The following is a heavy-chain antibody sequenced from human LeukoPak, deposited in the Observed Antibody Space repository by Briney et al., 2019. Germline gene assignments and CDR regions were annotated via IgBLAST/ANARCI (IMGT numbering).Heavy chain of an antibody. J-gene: IGHJ3*02. CDR1: GYSFTSYW. CDR3: ASTRADYYDSSGSNDAFDI. CDR2: IYPGDSDT. D-gene: IGHD3-22*01. V-gene: IGHV5-51*01. Sequence: GESLQISFKGSGYSFTSYWIGWVRQMPGKGLGWRGIIYPGDSDTRYSPSFQGQVTISADKSISTAYLQWSSLKASDTAMYYCASTRADYYDSSGSNDAFDIWGQGTMVTVSS.